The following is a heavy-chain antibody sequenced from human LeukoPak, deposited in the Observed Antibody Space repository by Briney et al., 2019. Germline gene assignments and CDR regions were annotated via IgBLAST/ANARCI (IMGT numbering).Heavy chain of an antibody. CDR1: GGTFSSYT. V-gene: IGHV1-69*02. D-gene: IGHD2-15*01. Sequence: SVKVSCKASGGTFSSYTISWVRQAPGQGLEWMGRIIPILGIANYAQKFQGRVTITADKSTSTAYMELSSLRSEDTAVYCCARGVRCSGGSCYSRAGNWFDPWGQGTLVTVSS. CDR3: ARGVRCSGGSCYSRAGNWFDP. J-gene: IGHJ5*02. CDR2: IIPILGIA.